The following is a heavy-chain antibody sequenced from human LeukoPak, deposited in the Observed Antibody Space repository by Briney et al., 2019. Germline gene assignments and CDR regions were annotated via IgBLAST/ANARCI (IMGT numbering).Heavy chain of an antibody. CDR3: AREPLGIGAFDI. V-gene: IGHV1-69*05. D-gene: IGHD7-27*01. CDR1: GGTFSSYA. CDR2: IIPIFGTA. J-gene: IGHJ3*02. Sequence: SVKVSCKASGGTFSSYAISWVRQAPGQGLEWMGGIIPIFGTANYAQKFQGRVTMTRDTSTSTVYMELSSLRSEDTAVYYCAREPLGIGAFDIWGQGTMVTVSS.